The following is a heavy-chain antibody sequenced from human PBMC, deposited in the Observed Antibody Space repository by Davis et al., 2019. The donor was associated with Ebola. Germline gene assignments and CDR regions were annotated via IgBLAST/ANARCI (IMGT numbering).Heavy chain of an antibody. J-gene: IGHJ4*02. D-gene: IGHD6-19*01. CDR1: GGSFSDYY. CDR3: ARGSQWLPPDY. CDR2: INHSGST. Sequence: SETLSLTCAVYGGSFSDYYWNWIRQPPGKGLEWIGAINHSGSTNYNPSLKSRVTISVDTSKNQFSLKLSSVTAADTAVYYCARGSQWLPPDYWGQGTLVTVSS. V-gene: IGHV4-34*01.